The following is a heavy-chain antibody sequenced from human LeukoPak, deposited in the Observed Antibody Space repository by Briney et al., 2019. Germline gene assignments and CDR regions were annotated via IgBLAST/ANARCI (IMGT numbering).Heavy chain of an antibody. D-gene: IGHD6-13*01. CDR3: ARDLVGAAAGGFDY. CDR2: ISSSGSTI. Sequence: PGGSLRLSCAAFGFTFSSYEMNWVRQAPGKGLEWVSYISSSGSTIYYADSVKGRFTISRDNAKNSLYLQMNSLRAEDTAVYYCARDLVGAAAGGFDYWGQGTLVTVSS. CDR1: GFTFSSYE. J-gene: IGHJ4*02. V-gene: IGHV3-48*03.